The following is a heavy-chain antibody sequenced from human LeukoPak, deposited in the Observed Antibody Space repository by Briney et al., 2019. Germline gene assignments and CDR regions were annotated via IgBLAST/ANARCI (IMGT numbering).Heavy chain of an antibody. CDR3: AKASSSSRFYYMDV. V-gene: IGHV3-9*03. D-gene: IGHD6-13*01. Sequence: PGGSLRLSCAASGFTFDDYAMHWVRQAPGKGLEWVSGIIWNSGSIGYADSVKGRFTISRDNAKNSLYLQMNSLRAEDMALYYCAKASSSSRFYYMDVWGKGTTVTASS. CDR2: IIWNSGSI. CDR1: GFTFDDYA. J-gene: IGHJ6*03.